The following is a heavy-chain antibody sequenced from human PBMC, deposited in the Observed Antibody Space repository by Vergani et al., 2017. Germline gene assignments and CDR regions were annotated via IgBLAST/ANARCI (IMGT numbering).Heavy chain of an antibody. CDR2: IYPGDSDI. V-gene: IGHV5-51*01. CDR3: ARSYYYDSSGFYGFPFFDC. D-gene: IGHD3-22*01. CDR1: GYSFTTYW. J-gene: IGHJ4*02. Sequence: EVQLVQSGAEVKKPGESLKISCKGSGYSFTTYWIGWVRQMPGKGLEWMGIIYPGDSDIRYSPSFQGQVTISADKSISTAYLQWSSLKASDTAMYYCARSYYYDSSGFYGFPFFDCWGQGTLVTVSS.